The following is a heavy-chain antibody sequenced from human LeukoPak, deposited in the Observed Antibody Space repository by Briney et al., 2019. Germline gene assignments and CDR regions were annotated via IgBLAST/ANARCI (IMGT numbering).Heavy chain of an antibody. CDR2: MNPNSGET. Sequence: ASVKVSCKASGYTFSTYDINWVRQSTGQGLEWMGWMNPNSGETGYAQKFRGRVTMSRNTSISTAYMELSSLRSDDTAVYYCARGPGISYFWGQGTLVTVSS. CDR3: ARGPGISYF. D-gene: IGHD1-1*01. J-gene: IGHJ4*02. CDR1: GYTFSTYD. V-gene: IGHV1-8*01.